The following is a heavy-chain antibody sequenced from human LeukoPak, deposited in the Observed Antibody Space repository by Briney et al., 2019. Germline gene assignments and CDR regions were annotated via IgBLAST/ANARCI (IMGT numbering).Heavy chain of an antibody. Sequence: SETLSLTCAVSGASISGSGYYWGWIRQPPGKGLEWIGYIYYSGSTNYNPSLKSRVTISVDTSKNQFSLKLSSVTAADTAVYYCARAWVSGSYDYWGQGTLVTVSS. V-gene: IGHV4-61*08. CDR2: IYYSGST. D-gene: IGHD1-26*01. J-gene: IGHJ4*02. CDR1: GASISGSGYY. CDR3: ARAWVSGSYDY.